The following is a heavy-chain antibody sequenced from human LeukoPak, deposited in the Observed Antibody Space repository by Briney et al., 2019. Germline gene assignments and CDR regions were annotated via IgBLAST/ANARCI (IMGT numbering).Heavy chain of an antibody. J-gene: IGHJ3*02. CDR2: ISSSSSYI. CDR1: GFTFSSYS. V-gene: IGHV3-21*01. CDR3: ARVPGDGAFDI. Sequence: GGSLRLSCAASGFTFSSYSMNWVRQAPGKGLEWVSSISSSSSYIYYADSVKGRFTISRDNAKNSLYLQMNSLRAEDTAVYYCARVPGDGAFDIWGQGTMVTVSS. D-gene: IGHD3-10*01.